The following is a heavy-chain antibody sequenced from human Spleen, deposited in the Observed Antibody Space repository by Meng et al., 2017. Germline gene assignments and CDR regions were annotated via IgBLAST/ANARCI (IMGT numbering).Heavy chain of an antibody. CDR2: ISYDGSNK. Sequence: GESLKISCAASGFTFSSYAMHWVRQAPGKGLEWVAVISYDGSNKYYADSVKGRFTISRDNSKNTLYLQMNSLRAEDTAVYYCARDTHWGQGTLVTVSS. CDR3: ARDTH. V-gene: IGHV3-30*04. CDR1: GFTFSSYA. J-gene: IGHJ4*02.